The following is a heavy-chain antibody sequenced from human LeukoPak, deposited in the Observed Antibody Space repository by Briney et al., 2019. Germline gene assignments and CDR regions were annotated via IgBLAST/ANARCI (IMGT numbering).Heavy chain of an antibody. CDR2: IYTSGST. J-gene: IGHJ2*01. CDR1: GGSISSYY. CDR3: ARDRTKATTVTTSWYFDL. Sequence: PSETLSLTCTVSGGSISSYYWSWIRQPAGKGLGWIGRIYTSGSTNYNPSLKSRVTMSVDTSKNQFSLKLSSVTAADTAVYYCARDRTKATTVTTSWYFDLWGRGTLVTVSS. V-gene: IGHV4-4*07. D-gene: IGHD4-17*01.